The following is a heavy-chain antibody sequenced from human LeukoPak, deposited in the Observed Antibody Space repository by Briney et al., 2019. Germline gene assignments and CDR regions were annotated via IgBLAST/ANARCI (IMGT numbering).Heavy chain of an antibody. J-gene: IGHJ3*02. V-gene: IGHV4-39*07. CDR2: MHYSGYT. CDR1: GGSISSTTHY. Sequence: SETLSLTCTVSGGSISSTTHYWSWIRQPPGKGLEWIGSMHYSGYTYYNPSLKSRVTISVDTSKNQFSLKLTSVTAADTAVYYCARDGGRTSSDAVEIWGQGTMVIVSS. D-gene: IGHD2-2*01. CDR3: ARDGGRTSSDAVEI.